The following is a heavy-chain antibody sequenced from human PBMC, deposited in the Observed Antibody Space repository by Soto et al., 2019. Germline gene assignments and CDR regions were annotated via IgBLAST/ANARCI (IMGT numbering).Heavy chain of an antibody. V-gene: IGHV4-28*03. Sequence: PSETLSLTCAVSGYSISSSNWWGWIRQPPGKGLEWIGNIYYSGSAYYNPSLKSRVTMSLDTSKNQFSLKLTSVTAVDTAVYYCARGDYAKAFDIWGQGTTVTVSS. D-gene: IGHD2-2*01. J-gene: IGHJ3*02. CDR1: GYSISSSNW. CDR3: ARGDYAKAFDI. CDR2: IYYSGSA.